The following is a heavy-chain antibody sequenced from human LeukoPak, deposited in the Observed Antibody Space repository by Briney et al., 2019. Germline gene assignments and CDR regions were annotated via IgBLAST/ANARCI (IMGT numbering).Heavy chain of an antibody. Sequence: GGSLRLSCAASGFTFTSYAMSWVRQAPGKGLEWVSVIGDSGGSTYYADSVKGRFTISRDDSKNTLYLQMNSLRDEDTAVYYCASTFVGSSGWYPFDYWSQGALVTVSS. D-gene: IGHD6-19*01. CDR3: ASTFVGSSGWYPFDY. CDR2: IGDSGGST. CDR1: GFTFTSYA. V-gene: IGHV3-23*01. J-gene: IGHJ4*02.